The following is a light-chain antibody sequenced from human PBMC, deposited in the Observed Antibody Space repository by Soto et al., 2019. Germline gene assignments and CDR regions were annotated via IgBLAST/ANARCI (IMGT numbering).Light chain of an antibody. Sequence: DIQLTQSPSSLSASVGDRVTITCRANQSITNFLNWYQEKHGKAPKLMIYAASNLQSGVPSRFSGRGSGTDFALTISGLQPDDFATYYCQQTYSNPRLTFGGGTKVDIK. CDR2: AAS. J-gene: IGKJ4*01. V-gene: IGKV1-39*01. CDR3: QQTYSNPRLT. CDR1: QSITNF.